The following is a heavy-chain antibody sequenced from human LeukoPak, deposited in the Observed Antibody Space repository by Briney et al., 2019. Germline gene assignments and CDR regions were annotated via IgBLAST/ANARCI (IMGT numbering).Heavy chain of an antibody. CDR2: ITGSGDDT. J-gene: IGHJ4*02. CDR3: AKGSVVADIYFDS. V-gene: IGHV3-23*01. Sequence: PGGSLRLSCAASGFSFNTYAMNWARQAPGKGLEWVSTITGSGDDTYYADSARGRFTISRDNSKNTLYLQMNTLRVEDTAVYYCAKGSVVADIYFDSWGQGTLATVSS. CDR1: GFSFNTYA. D-gene: IGHD2-15*01.